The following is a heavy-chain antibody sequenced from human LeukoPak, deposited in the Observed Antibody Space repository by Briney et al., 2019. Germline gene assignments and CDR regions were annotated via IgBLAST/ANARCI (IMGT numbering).Heavy chain of an antibody. CDR1: GYTFTGYY. J-gene: IGHJ4*02. CDR2: INPNSGGI. Sequence: ASVKVSCKASGYTFTGYYMHWVRQAPGQGLEWMGWINPNSGGINYAQKFQGRVTMTRDTSISTAYMELSRLRSDDTAVYYCARADCSSTSCYWSFDYWGQGTLVTVSS. D-gene: IGHD2-2*01. V-gene: IGHV1-2*02. CDR3: ARADCSSTSCYWSFDY.